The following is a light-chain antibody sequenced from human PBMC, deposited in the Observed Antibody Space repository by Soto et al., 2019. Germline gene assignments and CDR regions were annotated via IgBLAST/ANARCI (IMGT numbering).Light chain of an antibody. Sequence: IGLKKSPGSLSLYPGERATLSCRASQSVSSSYLAWYQQKPGQAPRFLIYSASSRATGIPDRFSGSGSGTDFTLTISRLEPEDFAVYYCQQYGRSPTTFGQRTKADIK. CDR2: SAS. CDR1: QSVSSSY. V-gene: IGKV3-20*01. J-gene: IGKJ1*01. CDR3: QQYGRSPTT.